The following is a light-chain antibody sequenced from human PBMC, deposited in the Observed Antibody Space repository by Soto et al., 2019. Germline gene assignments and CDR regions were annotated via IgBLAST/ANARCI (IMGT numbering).Light chain of an antibody. J-gene: IGKJ1*01. CDR1: QTISSW. CDR3: QHYNSYSEA. Sequence: DIQMTQSPSTLSVSLADRFTITCLASQTISSWLAWYQQKPGKAPKLLIYKASTLKSVVPSRFSGSGSGTEFTLTISSLQPDDFATYYCQHYNSYSEAFGQGTKVDI. V-gene: IGKV1-5*03. CDR2: KAS.